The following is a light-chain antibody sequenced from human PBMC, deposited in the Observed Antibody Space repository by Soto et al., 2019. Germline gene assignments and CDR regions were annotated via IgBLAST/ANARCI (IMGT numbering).Light chain of an antibody. CDR3: LQDYNYPRT. CDR2: AAS. Sequence: AIQMTQSPSSLSASVGDRVTITCRASQGIRNDLGWYQQKPWKAPKLLIYAASSLQSWVPSRFSGSGSGTDFTLTISSLQPEDFATYYFLQDYNYPRTFGQGTKVEIK. J-gene: IGKJ1*01. CDR1: QGIRND. V-gene: IGKV1-6*01.